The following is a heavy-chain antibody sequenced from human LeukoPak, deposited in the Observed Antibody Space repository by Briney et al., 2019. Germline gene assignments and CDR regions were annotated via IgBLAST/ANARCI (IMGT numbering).Heavy chain of an antibody. V-gene: IGHV1-69*05. CDR3: ARGFGDPHDY. CDR2: IIPIFGTA. J-gene: IGHJ4*02. Sequence: GSSVKVSCKASGGTSSSYAISWVRQAPGHRLEWMGGIIPIFGTANYAQKFQSRVTITTDESTSTAYMELSSLRSEETAVYYCARGFGDPHDYWGQGTLVTVSS. D-gene: IGHD4-17*01. CDR1: GGTSSSYA.